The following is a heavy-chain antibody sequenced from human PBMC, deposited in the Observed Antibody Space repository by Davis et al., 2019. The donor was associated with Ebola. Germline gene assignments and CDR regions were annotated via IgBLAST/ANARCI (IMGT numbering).Heavy chain of an antibody. CDR2: IRYDGSSK. CDR3: APSDSWSGFYIEY. CDR1: VITISSYS. V-gene: IGHV3-30*02. J-gene: IGHJ4*02. D-gene: IGHD3-3*01. Sequence: GESLKISCTDAVITISSYSMNRVRQDPGQGLEWVAFIRYDGSSKYYADSVKGRFTISRDNAKNSLFLQMNSLRAEDTAVYYCAPSDSWSGFYIEYWGQGTLVTVSS.